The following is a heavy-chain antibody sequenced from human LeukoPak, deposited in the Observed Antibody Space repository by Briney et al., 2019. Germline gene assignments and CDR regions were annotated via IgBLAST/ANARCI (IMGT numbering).Heavy chain of an antibody. CDR1: GGTFSSYA. D-gene: IGHD2-15*01. CDR3: AREVVVVVAATGWFDP. CDR2: IIPILGTA. J-gene: IGHJ5*02. Sequence: ASVKVSCKASGGTFSSYAISWVRQAPGQGLEWMGGIIPILGTANYAQKFQGRVTITADESTSTAYMELSSLRSEDTAVYYCAREVVVVVAATGWFDPWGQGTLVTVSS. V-gene: IGHV1-69*13.